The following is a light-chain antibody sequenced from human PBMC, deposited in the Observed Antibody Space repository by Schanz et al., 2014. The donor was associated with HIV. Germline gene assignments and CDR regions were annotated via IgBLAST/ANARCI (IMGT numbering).Light chain of an antibody. CDR2: GAF. J-gene: IGKJ1*01. Sequence: EIVMTQSPATLSVSPGERATLSCRASQSLSSNLAWYQQKPGQAPRLLMYGAFTRATGVPARFSGSGSGTDFTLTISSLEPEDFAVYYCQQYGSSPPWTFGQGTKVEIK. V-gene: IGKV3-15*01. CDR1: QSLSSN. CDR3: QQYGSSPPWT.